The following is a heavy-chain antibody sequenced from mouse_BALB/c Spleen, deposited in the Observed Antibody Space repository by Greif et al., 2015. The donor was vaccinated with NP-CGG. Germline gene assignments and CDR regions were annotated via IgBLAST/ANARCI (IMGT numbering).Heavy chain of an antibody. CDR3: ARRAYGSSYWYFDV. CDR2: IRNKANGYTT. CDR1: GFTFTDYY. J-gene: IGHJ1*01. D-gene: IGHD1-1*01. Sequence: EVQRVESGGGLVQPGGSLRLSCATSGFTFTDYYMSWVRQPPGKALEWLGFIRNKANGYTTEYSASVKGRFTISRDNSQSILYLQVNTLRAEDSATYYCARRAYGSSYWYFDVWGAGTTVTVSS. V-gene: IGHV7-3*02.